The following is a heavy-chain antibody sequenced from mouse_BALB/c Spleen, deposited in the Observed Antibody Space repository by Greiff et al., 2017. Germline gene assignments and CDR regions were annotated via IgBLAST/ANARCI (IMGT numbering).Heavy chain of an antibody. CDR2: ISSGSSTI. CDR1: GFTFSSFG. CDR3: ARSPAYYRYDWYFDV. Sequence: EVQRVESGGGLVQPGGSRKLSCAASGFTFSSFGMHWVRQAPEKGLEWVAYISSGSSTIYYADTVKGRFTISRDNPKNTLFLQMTSLRSEDTAMYYCARSPAYYRYDWYFDVWGAGTTVTVSS. J-gene: IGHJ1*01. V-gene: IGHV5-17*02. D-gene: IGHD2-14*01.